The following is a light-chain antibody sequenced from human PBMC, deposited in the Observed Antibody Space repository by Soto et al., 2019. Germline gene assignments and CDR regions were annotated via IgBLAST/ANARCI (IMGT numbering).Light chain of an antibody. J-gene: IGKJ4*01. CDR3: QQYDNLVT. Sequence: DIQLTRSPFFLSASIGDRATITCQASQDIRKYLNWYQQKPGKAPNLLIYDTSNLETGVPSRFSGSGSGTDFTFTISSLQPEDIATYYCQQYDNLVTFGGGTKVDIK. CDR1: QDIRKY. CDR2: DTS. V-gene: IGKV1-33*01.